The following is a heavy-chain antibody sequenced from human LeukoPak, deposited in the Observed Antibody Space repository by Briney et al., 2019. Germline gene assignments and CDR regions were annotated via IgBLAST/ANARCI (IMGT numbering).Heavy chain of an antibody. CDR3: AKDRGPYGDYVIPDY. V-gene: IGHV3-30*18. Sequence: GGSLRLSCAASGFTFSSFGMHWVRQAPGKGLEWVAVISYEGSKKYYADSVKGRFTISRDNSKNTLYLQMNSLRAEDTTIYYCAKDRGPYGDYVIPDYWGQGTLVTVSS. J-gene: IGHJ4*02. D-gene: IGHD4-17*01. CDR1: GFTFSSFG. CDR2: ISYEGSKK.